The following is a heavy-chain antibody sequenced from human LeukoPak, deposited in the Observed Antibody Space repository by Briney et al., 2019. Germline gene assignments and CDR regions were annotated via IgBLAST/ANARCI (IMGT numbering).Heavy chain of an antibody. CDR2: ISSSGSTI. CDR3: ARSPDSIAAAGHFDY. V-gene: IGHV3-48*03. J-gene: IGHJ4*02. CDR1: GFTFSSYE. D-gene: IGHD6-13*01. Sequence: GGSLRLSCAASGFTFSSYEMNWVRQAPGKGLEWVSYISSSGSTIYYADSVKGRFTISRDNAKNSLYLQMNSLRAEDTAVYYCARSPDSIAAAGHFDYWGQGTLVTVSS.